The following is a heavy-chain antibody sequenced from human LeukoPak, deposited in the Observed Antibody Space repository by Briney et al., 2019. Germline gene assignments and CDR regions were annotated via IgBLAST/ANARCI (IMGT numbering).Heavy chain of an antibody. V-gene: IGHV3-53*01. CDR2: IYSGGST. CDR1: GFTVSSNY. CDR3: AREGTSSGWYPFDY. Sequence: PGGSLRLSCAASGFTVSSNYMSWVRQAPGKGLEWVSDIYSGGSTYYADSVKGRFTISRDNSKNTLYLQMNSLRAEDTAVYYCAREGTSSGWYPFDYWGQGTLVTVSS. D-gene: IGHD6-19*01. J-gene: IGHJ4*02.